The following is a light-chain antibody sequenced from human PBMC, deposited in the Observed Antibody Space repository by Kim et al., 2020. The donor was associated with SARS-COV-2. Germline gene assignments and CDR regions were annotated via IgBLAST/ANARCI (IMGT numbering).Light chain of an antibody. Sequence: ASVGDRVTITCLASQNINSYLNLYQVKGGKAPNLLMYGASSLQSGVPSRFSGGGSGTEFTLTINSLQPEDFGTYYCQQTYGTPFTFGPGTKVDIK. V-gene: IGKV1-39*01. CDR2: GAS. CDR3: QQTYGTPFT. J-gene: IGKJ3*01. CDR1: QNINSY.